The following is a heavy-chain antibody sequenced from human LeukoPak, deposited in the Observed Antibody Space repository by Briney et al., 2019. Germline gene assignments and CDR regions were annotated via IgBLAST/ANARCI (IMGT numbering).Heavy chain of an antibody. D-gene: IGHD6-19*01. Sequence: GKSLRLSCATSGFTFSGYGMHWVRQAPGKGLEWVTVIWSDGSNKYYADSVRGRFTISRDNAKNSLYLQMNSLRAEDTAVYYCARGTPSSSGWLYYGMDVWGQGTTVTVSS. CDR2: IWSDGSNK. V-gene: IGHV3-33*01. CDR3: ARGTPSSSGWLYYGMDV. J-gene: IGHJ6*02. CDR1: GFTFSGYG.